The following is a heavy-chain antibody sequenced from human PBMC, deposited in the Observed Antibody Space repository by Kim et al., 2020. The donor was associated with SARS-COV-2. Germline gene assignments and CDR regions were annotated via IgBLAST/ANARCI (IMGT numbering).Heavy chain of an antibody. D-gene: IGHD2-2*01. V-gene: IGHV4-39*01. CDR2: IYYSGST. CDR3: ARLKPLGYCSSTSCYGWFDP. CDR1: GGSISSSSYY. Sequence: SETLSLTCTVSGGSISSSSYYWGWIRQPPGKGLEGIGSIYYSGSTYYNPSLKSRVTISVDTSKNQFSLKLSSVTAADTAVYYCARLKPLGYCSSTSCYGWFDPWGQGTLVTVSS. J-gene: IGHJ5*02.